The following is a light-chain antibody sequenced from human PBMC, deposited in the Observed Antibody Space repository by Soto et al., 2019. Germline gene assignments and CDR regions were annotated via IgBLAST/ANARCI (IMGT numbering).Light chain of an antibody. CDR2: GNS. J-gene: IGLJ1*01. Sequence: QSVLTQPPSVSGAPGQRVTISCTGSSSNIGAGYDVHWYQQLPGTAPKLLIYGNSNRPSGVPDRFSGSKSGTSASLAITGLQAEDEAHYYCQSYDSSLSEDVFGTGTKLTVL. CDR3: QSYDSSLSEDV. V-gene: IGLV1-40*01. CDR1: SSNIGAGYD.